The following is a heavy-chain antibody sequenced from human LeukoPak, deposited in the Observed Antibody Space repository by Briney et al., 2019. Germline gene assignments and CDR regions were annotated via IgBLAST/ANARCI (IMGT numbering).Heavy chain of an antibody. CDR1: GFTFSSYS. CDR3: ARDGDGMDV. J-gene: IGHJ6*02. V-gene: IGHV3-74*01. D-gene: IGHD3-16*01. CDR2: INSDGSST. Sequence: GGSLRLSCAASGFTFSSYSMNWVRQAPGKGLEWVSRINSDGSSTSYADSVKGRFTISRDNAKNTLYLQMNSLRAEDTAVYYCARDGDGMDVWGQGTTVTVSS.